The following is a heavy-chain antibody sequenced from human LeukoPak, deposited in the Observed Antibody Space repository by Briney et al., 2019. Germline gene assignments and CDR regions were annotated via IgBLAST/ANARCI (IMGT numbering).Heavy chain of an antibody. CDR3: ARRGPTLVDY. V-gene: IGHV4-39*07. Sequence: PSETLSLTCTVSGGSISSSSYYWGWIRQPPGKGLEWIGSIYYSGSTYYNPSLKSRVTISVDTSKNQFSLKLSSVTAADTAVYYCARRGPTLVDYWGQGTLVTVSS. CDR1: GGSISSSSYY. J-gene: IGHJ4*02. CDR2: IYYSGST. D-gene: IGHD3-10*01.